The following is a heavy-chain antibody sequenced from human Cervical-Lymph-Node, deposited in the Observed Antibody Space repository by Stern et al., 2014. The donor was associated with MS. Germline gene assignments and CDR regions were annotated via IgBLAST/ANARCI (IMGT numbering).Heavy chain of an antibody. D-gene: IGHD1-1*01. CDR2: FNPSGGKT. V-gene: IGHV1-46*01. CDR1: GYTFTTYY. Sequence: VQLVQAGAEIRKPGASVKISCEASGYTFTTYYMHWVRQAPGQGLEWVALFNPSGGKTTYSQRCQGRVTVTGDTSTSTVYMELTGLRSEDTAVYYCARVLSLATSDSWGQGTLVIVSS. J-gene: IGHJ4*02. CDR3: ARVLSLATSDS.